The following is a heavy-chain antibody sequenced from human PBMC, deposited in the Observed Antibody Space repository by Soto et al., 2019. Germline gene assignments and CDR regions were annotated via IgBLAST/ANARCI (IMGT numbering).Heavy chain of an antibody. CDR2: ISYDGSNK. Sequence: QVQLVESGGGVVQPGRSLRLSCADAGFTFSSYGMHWVRNAPGKGLEWVAVISYDGSNKYYADSVKGRFTISRDNSKNTLYLQMNRLRAEDTAVYYCAKAVFKGATLDYWGQGTLVTVSS. CDR3: AKAVFKGATLDY. CDR1: GFTFSSYG. J-gene: IGHJ4*02. V-gene: IGHV3-30*18. D-gene: IGHD1-26*01.